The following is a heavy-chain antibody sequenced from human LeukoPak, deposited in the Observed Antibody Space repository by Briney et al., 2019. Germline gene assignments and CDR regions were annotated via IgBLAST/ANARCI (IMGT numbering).Heavy chain of an antibody. J-gene: IGHJ6*02. CDR1: GGTFSSYA. D-gene: IGHD1-7*01. V-gene: IGHV1-69*13. CDR3: ARATGTILNYYYYYGMDF. CDR2: IIPIFGTA. Sequence: ASVKVSCKASGGTFSSYAISWVRQAPGQGLEWMGGIIPIFGTANYAQKFQGRVTITADESTSTAYMELSSLRSEDTAVYYCARATGTILNYYYYYGMDFWGQGTTVTVSS.